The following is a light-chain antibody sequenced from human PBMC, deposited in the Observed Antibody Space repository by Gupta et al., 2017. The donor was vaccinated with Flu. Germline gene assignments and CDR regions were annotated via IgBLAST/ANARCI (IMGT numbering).Light chain of an antibody. Sequence: TISCTGSSSNIGAGFDVHWYQQLPGTAPKLLIYANTNRPSGVPDRISGSKSGTSASLAITGLQAEDEADYYCQSYDSSLSGYVFGTGTKVTVL. CDR1: SSNIGAGFD. CDR2: ANT. J-gene: IGLJ1*01. V-gene: IGLV1-40*01. CDR3: QSYDSSLSGYV.